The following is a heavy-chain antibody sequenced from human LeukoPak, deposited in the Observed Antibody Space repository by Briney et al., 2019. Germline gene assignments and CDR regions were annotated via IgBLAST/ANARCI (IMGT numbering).Heavy chain of an antibody. J-gene: IGHJ4*02. CDR3: ARYQDSSGYYYDY. D-gene: IGHD3-22*01. CDR1: GGSISSDGYS. V-gene: IGHV4-30-2*01. CDR2: IYHSGST. Sequence: SETLSLTCAVSGGSISSDGYSWSWIRQPPGKGLEWIGYIYHSGSTYYNPSLKSQVTISVDRSKNQFSLKLTSVTAADTAVCYCARYQDSSGYYYDYWGQGTLVTVSS.